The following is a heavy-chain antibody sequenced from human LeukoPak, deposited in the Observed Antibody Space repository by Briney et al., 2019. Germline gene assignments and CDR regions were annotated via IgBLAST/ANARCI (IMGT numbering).Heavy chain of an antibody. CDR2: IKSKTDGETT. CDR3: AKDLSSREDGPAYYYYGMDV. D-gene: IGHD1-26*01. V-gene: IGHV3-15*01. Sequence: GGSLRLSCAASGFTFNNAWMSWVRQAPGKGLEWVGRIKSKTDGETTDYAAPVKGRFAISRDDSKNTLYLQMNSLRTEDTAVYYCAKDLSSREDGPAYYYYGMDVWGQGTTVTVSS. J-gene: IGHJ6*02. CDR1: GFTFNNAW.